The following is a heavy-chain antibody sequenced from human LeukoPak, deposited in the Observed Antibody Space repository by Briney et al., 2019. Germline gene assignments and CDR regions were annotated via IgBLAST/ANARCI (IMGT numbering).Heavy chain of an antibody. CDR2: IYPGDSDT. D-gene: IGHD2-2*01. J-gene: IGHJ4*02. V-gene: IGHV5-51*01. CDR1: GDSFTSYW. Sequence: GESLKISCKGSGDSFTSYWIGWVRQMPGKGLEWMGIIYPGDSDTRYSPSFQGQVTISADKSISTAYLQWSSLKASDTAMYYCARGREYQLLVFDYWGQGTLVTVSS. CDR3: ARGREYQLLVFDY.